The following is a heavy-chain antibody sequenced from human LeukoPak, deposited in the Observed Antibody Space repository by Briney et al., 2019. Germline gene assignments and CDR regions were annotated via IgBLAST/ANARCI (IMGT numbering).Heavy chain of an antibody. D-gene: IGHD5-18*01. CDR1: GFTFSSYE. J-gene: IGHJ3*01. V-gene: IGHV3-48*03. CDR3: AREVYSYALDALDL. Sequence: PGGSLRLSCAASGFTFSSYEMNWVRQAPGKGLEWVSYISSSGSTIYYADSVKGRFSISRDNSKNTLYLQMNSLRSEDTAAYYCAREVYSYALDALDLWGQGTMVTVSS. CDR2: ISSSGSTI.